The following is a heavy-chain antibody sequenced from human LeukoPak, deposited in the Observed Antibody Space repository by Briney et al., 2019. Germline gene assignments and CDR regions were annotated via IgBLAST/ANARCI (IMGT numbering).Heavy chain of an antibody. V-gene: IGHV4-59*01. CDR1: GGPISSYY. CDR3: ARGRRAWGSGSYYNFDY. Sequence: PSETLSLTCTVSGGPISSYYWSWMPQPPGKGLEGIGYNYYSGSTNYTPSLKSRVTISVDTSKNQFSLKLSSVTAADTAVYYCARGRRAWGSGSYYNFDYWGQGTLVTVSS. CDR2: NYYSGST. D-gene: IGHD3-10*01. J-gene: IGHJ4*02.